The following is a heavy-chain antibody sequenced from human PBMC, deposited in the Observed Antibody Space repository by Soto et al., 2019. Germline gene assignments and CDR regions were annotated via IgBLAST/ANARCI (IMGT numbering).Heavy chain of an antibody. V-gene: IGHV2-5*02. CDR3: AHRRSGYFYS. CDR2: IYWDDDK. Sequence: SGPTLVNPTQTLTLTCTFSGFSLTETGMGVGWIRQPPGKALEWLALIYWDDDKRYSPSLKRGLTISKDASKNQVVLTKTNVDAVDTATYYFAHRRSGYFYSCGQGTLVTVSS. J-gene: IGHJ4*02. CDR1: GFSLTETGMG.